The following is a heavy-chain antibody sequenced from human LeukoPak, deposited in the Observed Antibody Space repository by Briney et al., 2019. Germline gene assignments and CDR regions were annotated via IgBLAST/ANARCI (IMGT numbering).Heavy chain of an antibody. J-gene: IGHJ4*02. CDR1: GGSISSDGYY. D-gene: IGHD6-13*01. CDR3: VKAARSRWYYFDY. V-gene: IGHV4-61*02. CDR2: IYTSVST. Sequence: PSQTLSLTCTVSGGSISSDGYYWSCLRQPTGQGLEWIGRIYTSVSTNHNPSLNSRVTISVDTSKNQFSLKLSSVNAADTAVYYCVKAARSRWYYFDYWGQGNLVTVSS.